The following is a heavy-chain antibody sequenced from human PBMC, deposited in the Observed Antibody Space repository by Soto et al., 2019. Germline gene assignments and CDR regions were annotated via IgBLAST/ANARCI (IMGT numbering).Heavy chain of an antibody. Sequence: GGSLRLSCAASGFTVSSNYMSWVRQAPGKGLEWVSVIYSGGSTYYADSVKGRFTISRHNSKNTLYLQMNSLRAEDTAVYYCARGKRYYDILTGYPYYYYMDVWGKGTTVTVSS. V-gene: IGHV3-53*04. J-gene: IGHJ6*03. CDR1: GFTVSSNY. CDR2: IYSGGST. D-gene: IGHD3-9*01. CDR3: ARGKRYYDILTGYPYYYYMDV.